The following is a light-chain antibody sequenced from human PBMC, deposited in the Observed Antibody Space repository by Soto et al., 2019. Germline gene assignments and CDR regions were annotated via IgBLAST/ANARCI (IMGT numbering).Light chain of an antibody. V-gene: IGLV1-44*01. CDR3: AAWDDSLDAYML. J-gene: IGLJ2*01. Sequence: QSVLTQPPSASGTPGQRVTLSCSGGTSNIGSNPVNWYQQLPGTAPKLIIYGSNQRPSGVPDRFSGSKSGTSASLAITGLQSEDDADDYCAAWDDSLDAYMLFGGGTKLTVL. CDR1: TSNIGSNP. CDR2: GSN.